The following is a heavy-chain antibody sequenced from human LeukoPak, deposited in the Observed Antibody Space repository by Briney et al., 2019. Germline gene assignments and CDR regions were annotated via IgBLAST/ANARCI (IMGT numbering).Heavy chain of an antibody. Sequence: PGRSLRLSCAASGFTFSSYGMYWVRQAPGKGLVWVSRINSDGSSTSYADSVKGRFTISRDNAKNTLYLQMNSLRAEDTALYYCVSGLVGATNYWGQGTLVTVSS. J-gene: IGHJ4*02. D-gene: IGHD1-26*01. CDR2: INSDGSST. CDR3: VSGLVGATNY. CDR1: GFTFSSYG. V-gene: IGHV3-74*01.